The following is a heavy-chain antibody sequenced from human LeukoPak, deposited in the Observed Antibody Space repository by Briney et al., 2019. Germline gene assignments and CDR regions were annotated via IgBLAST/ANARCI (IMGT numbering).Heavy chain of an antibody. V-gene: IGHV4-61*01. D-gene: IGHD6-13*01. Sequence: SQTLSLTCTVSGGSISSGSYYWSWIRQPPGKGLEWIGYIYYSGSTNYNPSLKSRVTISADTSKNQFSLKLSSVTAADTAVYYCARAGGSSWSDFWGQGTLVTVSS. J-gene: IGHJ4*02. CDR3: ARAGGSSWSDF. CDR1: GGSISSGSYY. CDR2: IYYSGST.